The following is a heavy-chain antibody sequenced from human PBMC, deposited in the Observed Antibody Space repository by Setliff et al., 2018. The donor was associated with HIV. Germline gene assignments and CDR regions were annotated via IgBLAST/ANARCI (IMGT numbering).Heavy chain of an antibody. J-gene: IGHJ6*03. CDR3: ASDSPAARFEELEDHYYYFMDV. Sequence: GASVKVSCKASGGPFTSAFNWVRQVPGQGLEWMGGIIPIFGTANYAQNSGGRVTITADQSTTTSYLQLNSLRFEDTAIYYCASDSPAARFEELEDHYYYFMDVWGKGTTVTVSS. CDR1: GGPFTSA. V-gene: IGHV1-69*13. CDR2: IIPIFGTA. D-gene: IGHD3-10*01.